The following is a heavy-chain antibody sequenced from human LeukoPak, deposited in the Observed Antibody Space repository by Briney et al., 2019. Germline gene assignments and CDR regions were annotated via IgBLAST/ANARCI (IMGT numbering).Heavy chain of an antibody. Sequence: SVKVSCKASGGTFSSYAISWVRQAPGQGLEWMGGIIPIFGTANYAQKFQGRVTITADKSTSTAYMELSSLRSEDTAVYYCARDMPWGRGQPVYFDYWGQGTLVTVSS. J-gene: IGHJ4*02. CDR3: ARDMPWGRGQPVYFDY. D-gene: IGHD2-2*01. V-gene: IGHV1-69*06. CDR1: GGTFSSYA. CDR2: IIPIFGTA.